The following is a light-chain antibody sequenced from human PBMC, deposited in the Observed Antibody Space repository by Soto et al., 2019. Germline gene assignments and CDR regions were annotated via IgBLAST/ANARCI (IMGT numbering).Light chain of an antibody. CDR3: QSYDDSLSGSGV. V-gene: IGLV1-40*01. J-gene: IGLJ1*01. CDR1: RSNIGAGYD. CDR2: SFN. Sequence: SVLTQPPSVSGAPGQTVTISCTGSRSNIGAGYDIHWYQFLPGTAPKLLIYSFNKRPSGIPDRFSGSKSGTSASLAITGLQPEDEADYYCQSYDDSLSGSGVFGTGTKLTVL.